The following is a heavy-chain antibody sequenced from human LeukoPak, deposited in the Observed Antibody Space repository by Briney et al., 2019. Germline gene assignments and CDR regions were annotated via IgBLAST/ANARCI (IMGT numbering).Heavy chain of an antibody. D-gene: IGHD1-26*01. Sequence: GRSLRLSCAASGFTFSSYAMHWVRQAPGKGLEWVAVISYDGSNKYYADSVKGRFTISRDNSKNTLYLQMNSLRAEDTAVYYCAKRVGAERAFDIWGQGTMVTVSS. CDR2: ISYDGSNK. J-gene: IGHJ3*02. V-gene: IGHV3-30-3*02. CDR1: GFTFSSYA. CDR3: AKRVGAERAFDI.